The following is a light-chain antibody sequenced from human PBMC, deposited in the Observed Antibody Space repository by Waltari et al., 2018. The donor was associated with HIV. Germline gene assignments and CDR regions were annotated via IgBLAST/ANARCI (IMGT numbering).Light chain of an antibody. CDR3: QQYFNAPIT. CDR2: WAS. Sequence: DIVMTQSPDSLALSLGERATINCKSSRSILYNSNNKNYLAWYQQKPGKPPQLLIYWASSREFGVPDRFSGSGSVTNFTLTSSSLQTEDVAVYYCQQYFNAPITFGGGTRVEI. V-gene: IGKV4-1*01. J-gene: IGKJ4*01. CDR1: RSILYNSNNKNY.